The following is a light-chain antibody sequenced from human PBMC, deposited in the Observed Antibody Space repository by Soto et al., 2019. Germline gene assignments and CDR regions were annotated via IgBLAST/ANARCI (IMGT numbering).Light chain of an antibody. Sequence: ETVLTQSPGTLSLSPGERATLSCRASQSVTSDFLAWYQQKPGQAPRLLIYGASTRAAGVPDRFSGSGSGKDLNLTITRMEPEDFAVYSCQQYGRSSLMFTFGQGTKLGV. CDR3: QQYGRSSLMFT. CDR2: GAS. J-gene: IGKJ2*01. CDR1: QSVTSDF. V-gene: IGKV3-20*01.